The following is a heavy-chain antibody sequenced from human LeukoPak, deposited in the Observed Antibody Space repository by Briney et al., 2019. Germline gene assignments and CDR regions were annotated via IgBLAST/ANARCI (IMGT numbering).Heavy chain of an antibody. CDR2: VYYSGVT. J-gene: IGHJ4*02. CDR1: GGSTGSDY. Sequence: PSETLSLTCTVSGGSTGSDYWSWIRQPPGKGLEWIAYVYYSGVTSYNPSLKSRVAISIDTSKNQFSLNLSSVTAADTAVYYCARLSLHCSGGSCYRGAFDSWGQGTLVTVSS. D-gene: IGHD2-15*01. V-gene: IGHV4-59*08. CDR3: ARLSLHCSGGSCYRGAFDS.